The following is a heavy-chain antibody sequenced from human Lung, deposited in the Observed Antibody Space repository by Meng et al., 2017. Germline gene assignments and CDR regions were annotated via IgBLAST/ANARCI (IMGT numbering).Heavy chain of an antibody. CDR3: ASWIYSCGWQ. J-gene: IGHJ4*02. Sequence: QVQLREAGPGVVKPSGTLTLTCVVSGGSISSFDWWSWVRQPPGKGLEWIGEIYHGGDTNYNPSLKSRVTIAIDRSKNQFSLKLSSVTAADTAVYYCASWIYSCGWQWGQGTLVTVSS. V-gene: IGHV4/OR15-8*02. CDR1: GGSISSFDW. CDR2: IYHGGDT. D-gene: IGHD6-19*01.